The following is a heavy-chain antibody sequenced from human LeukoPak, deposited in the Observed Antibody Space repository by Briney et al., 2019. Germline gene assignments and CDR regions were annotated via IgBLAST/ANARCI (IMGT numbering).Heavy chain of an antibody. J-gene: IGHJ1*01. CDR1: GFTFGSYW. D-gene: IGHD3-22*01. CDR2: IKQDGSEK. CDR3: ARDQNYYDSSGYYYPEYFQH. V-gene: IGHV3-7*01. Sequence: GGSLRLSCAASGFTFGSYWMSWVRQAPGKGLEWVANIKQDGSEKYYVDSVKGRFTISRDNAKNSLYLQMNSLRAEDTAVNYCARDQNYYDSSGYYYPEYFQHWGQGTLVTVSS.